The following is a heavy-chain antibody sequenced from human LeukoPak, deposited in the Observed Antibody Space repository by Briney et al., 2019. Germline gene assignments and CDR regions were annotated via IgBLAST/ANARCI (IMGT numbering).Heavy chain of an antibody. CDR1: GFTFSSYA. V-gene: IGHV3-23*01. CDR3: AKDLSGYSSGWSS. J-gene: IGHJ5*02. Sequence: TGGSLRLSCAASGFTFSSYAMSWVRQAPGKGLEWVSAISGSGGSTYYADSVKGRFTISRDNSKNTLYLQMNSLRAEDTAVYYCAKDLSGYSSGWSSWGQGTLVTVSS. D-gene: IGHD6-19*01. CDR2: ISGSGGST.